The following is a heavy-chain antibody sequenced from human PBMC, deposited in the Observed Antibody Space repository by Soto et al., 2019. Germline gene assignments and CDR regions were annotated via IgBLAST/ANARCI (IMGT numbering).Heavy chain of an antibody. CDR3: ATDLGGSTTLKYYYYGMDV. V-gene: IGHV1-18*01. D-gene: IGHD3-16*01. Sequence: QVQLVQSGAEVKKPGASVKVSCKASGYTFTSYGISWVRQAPGQGLEWMGWISAYNGNTNYAQKLQGRVTMTTDTSTSTAYMELRSLRSDDTAVYYCATDLGGSTTLKYYYYGMDVWGQGTTVTVSS. CDR2: ISAYNGNT. J-gene: IGHJ6*02. CDR1: GYTFTSYG.